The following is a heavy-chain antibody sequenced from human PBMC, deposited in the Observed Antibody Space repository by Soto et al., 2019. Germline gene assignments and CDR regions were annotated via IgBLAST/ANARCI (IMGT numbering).Heavy chain of an antibody. CDR3: ARGSGWYYY. CDR2: IYSSGTT. D-gene: IGHD6-19*01. Sequence: QVQLQESGPGLVKPSETLSLTCTVSGGSIRSYYWSWIRQPPGKGLEWIGYIYSSGTTNYNPSVKSRVTISVDTYKNQFSLKLSSVTAADTAVYYCARGSGWYYYWGQGTLVTVSS. J-gene: IGHJ4*02. CDR1: GGSIRSYY. V-gene: IGHV4-4*08.